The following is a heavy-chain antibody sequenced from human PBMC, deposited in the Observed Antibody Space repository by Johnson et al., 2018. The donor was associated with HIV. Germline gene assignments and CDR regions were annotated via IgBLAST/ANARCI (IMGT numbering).Heavy chain of an antibody. J-gene: IGHJ3*02. CDR1: GFIFADYA. CDR3: ARVIRGPHSGSYQGAFDI. CDR2: INWDGGST. V-gene: IGHV3-20*04. Sequence: VYLVESGGGVVRPGGSLRLSSAASGFIFADYAMSWVRQAPGKGLEWVSGINWDGGSTGFADSVKGRFTISRDNAKNSLYLQMNSLRAEDTALYYCARVIRGPHSGSYQGAFDIWGQGTMVTVSS. D-gene: IGHD1-26*01.